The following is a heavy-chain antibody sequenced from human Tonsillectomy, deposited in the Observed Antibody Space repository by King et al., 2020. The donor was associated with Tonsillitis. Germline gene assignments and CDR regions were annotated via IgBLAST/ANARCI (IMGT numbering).Heavy chain of an antibody. V-gene: IGHV4-61*02. CDR2: IYTTEST. J-gene: IGHJ4*02. CDR3: AGXDXXHXXRGXPXXXX. D-gene: IGHD2-21*01. CDR1: GGSISSGSYY. Sequence: QLQESGPGLVKPSQTLSLTCTVSGGSISSGSYYWSWIRQPAGKGLEWIGRIYTTESTNYNPSLKSRVTISADTSKNQFSLKLTSVTAADTAMYYCAGXDXXHXXRGXPXXXXXGLGILVTVSS.